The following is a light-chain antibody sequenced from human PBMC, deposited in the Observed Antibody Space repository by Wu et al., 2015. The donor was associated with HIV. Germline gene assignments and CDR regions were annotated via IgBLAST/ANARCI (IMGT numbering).Light chain of an antibody. J-gene: IGKJ1*01. CDR2: AAS. CDR1: QDISND. CDR3: LQNYHYPWT. Sequence: AIQMTQSPFSLSASVGDRVTITCRASQDISNDLGWYQHKPGRAPKVLISAASTLQNGVPSRFSGSGSGTAFTLTISSLQPEDFATYYCLQNYHYPWTFGQGTKVE. V-gene: IGKV1-6*01.